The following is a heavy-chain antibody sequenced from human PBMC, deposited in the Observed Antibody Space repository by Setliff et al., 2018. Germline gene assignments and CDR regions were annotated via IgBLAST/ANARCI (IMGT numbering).Heavy chain of an antibody. CDR1: GGSISSSSYY. CDR2: IYYSGST. Sequence: PSETLSLTCTVSGGSISSSSYYWGWIRQPPGKGLEWIGSIYYSGSTYYNPSLKSRVTISVDTSKNQFSLKLSSVTAADTAVYYCARVPSYGSGSFYYYYYGMDVWGQGTTVTV. CDR3: ARVPSYGSGSFYYYYYGMDV. D-gene: IGHD3-10*01. V-gene: IGHV4-39*07. J-gene: IGHJ6*02.